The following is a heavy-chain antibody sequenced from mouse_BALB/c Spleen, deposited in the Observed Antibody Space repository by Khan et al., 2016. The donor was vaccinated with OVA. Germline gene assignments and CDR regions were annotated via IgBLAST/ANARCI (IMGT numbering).Heavy chain of an antibody. CDR1: GFSLSRYN. CDR2: IWSGGGT. D-gene: IGHD2-14*01. Sequence: QMQLEESGPGLVAPSQSLSITCTVSGFSLSRYNIHWVRQPPGKGLEWLRMIWSGGGTDYNSTLKSRLNIRKDNSKSQVLLQMNSLQTDDTAIYYCARAYYRYDGYYAMDYWGQGTSVTVSS. V-gene: IGHV2-6-4*01. J-gene: IGHJ4*01. CDR3: ARAYYRYDGYYAMDY.